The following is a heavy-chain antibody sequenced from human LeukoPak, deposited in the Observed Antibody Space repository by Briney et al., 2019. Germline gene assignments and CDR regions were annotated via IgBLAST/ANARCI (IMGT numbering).Heavy chain of an antibody. CDR3: ARDMGTSSWHAFDN. Sequence: TGGSLRLSCAASGFTFRTYYMNWVRQTPGKGLEWVSYISPSSGAIHYADSVKGRFTISRDNAKNSLSLQMNSLRAEDTAVYYCARDMGTSSWHAFDNWGQGTLVTVSS. V-gene: IGHV3-48*01. CDR1: GFTFRTYY. J-gene: IGHJ4*02. D-gene: IGHD6-13*01. CDR2: ISPSSGAI.